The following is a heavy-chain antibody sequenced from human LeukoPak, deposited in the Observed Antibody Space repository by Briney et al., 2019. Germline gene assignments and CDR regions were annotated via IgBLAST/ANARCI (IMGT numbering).Heavy chain of an antibody. J-gene: IGHJ5*02. V-gene: IGHV4-61*02. CDR3: ARGRRRSGYNWFDP. CDR2: IYTTGST. CDR1: GGSISSISYY. Sequence: PSETLSLTCAVSGGSISSISYYWSWIRRPAGKGLEWFGRIYTTGSTKYNPSLKSRVTISVDTSKNQFSLKLSSVTAADTAVYYCARGRRRSGYNWFDPWGQGTLVTVSS.